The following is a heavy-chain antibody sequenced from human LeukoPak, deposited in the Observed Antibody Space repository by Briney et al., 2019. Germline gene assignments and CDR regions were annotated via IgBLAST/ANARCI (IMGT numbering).Heavy chain of an antibody. CDR3: ARGRLADYYDSSGYSSALDY. CDR1: GASISSDY. Sequence: SETLSLTCSVSGASISSDYWSWIRQPPGKGLEWIGNIYSSETTKYNPSLRSRATISGDTSKNQFSLKLSSVTAADTAVYYCARGRLADYYDSSGYSSALDYWGQGTLVTVSS. J-gene: IGHJ4*02. D-gene: IGHD3-22*01. CDR2: IYSSETT. V-gene: IGHV4-4*09.